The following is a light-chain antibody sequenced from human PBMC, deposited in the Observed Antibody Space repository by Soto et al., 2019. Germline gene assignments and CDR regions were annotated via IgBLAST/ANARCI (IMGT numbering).Light chain of an antibody. CDR2: DVS. CDR3: SSYTSSSSVV. V-gene: IGLV2-14*01. CDR1: SSDVGGYNY. Sequence: QSALTPPASVSGSPGQSITISCTGTSSDVGGYNYVSWYQQHPGKAPKLMIYDVSNRPSGVSNRFSGSKSGNTASLTISGLQAEDEADYYCSSYTSSSSVVFGGGTKRTVL. J-gene: IGLJ2*01.